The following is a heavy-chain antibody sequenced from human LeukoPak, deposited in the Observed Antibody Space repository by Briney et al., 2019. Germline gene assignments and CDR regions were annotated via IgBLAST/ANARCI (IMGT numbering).Heavy chain of an antibody. V-gene: IGHV4-31*03. D-gene: IGHD2-21*02. CDR3: ASERIVVTAENIVRYYFES. J-gene: IGHJ4*02. CDR1: GGSISTDNY. Sequence: SETXXLTCTVSGGSISTDNYWSWIRPPPGKGLEWIGYIHYRGRTYYNPSLKRRVTISLETTKNKFSLKLRSVTAADTAVYYCASERIVVTAENIVRYYFESWGPGALVTVSS. CDR2: IHYRGRT.